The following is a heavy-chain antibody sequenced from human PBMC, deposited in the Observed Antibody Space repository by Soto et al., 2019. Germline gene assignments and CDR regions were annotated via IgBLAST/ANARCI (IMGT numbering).Heavy chain of an antibody. D-gene: IGHD1-1*01. V-gene: IGHV4-4*02. CDR1: GGSLSTPVW. CDR2: VFHSGSA. Sequence: QLQLQESGPGLVKPSGTLSLTCGVSGGSLSTPVWWSWVRLPPGKGLEWIGEVFHSGSANYNPSLQRRVTISLDKSTHQFSLRLISVTAADTAVYYCARKAWTRLDYWGQGALVTVSS. CDR3: ARKAWTRLDY. J-gene: IGHJ4*02.